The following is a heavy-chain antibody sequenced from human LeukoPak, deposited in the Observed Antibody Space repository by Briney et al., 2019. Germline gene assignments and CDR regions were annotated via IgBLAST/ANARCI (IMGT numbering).Heavy chain of an antibody. CDR1: GFTFSSYA. D-gene: IGHD2-2*01. CDR2: ISYDGSNK. Sequence: GGSLRLSCAASGFTFSSYAMHWVRQAPGKGLEWVAVISYDGSNKYYADSVKGRFTISRDNSKNTLYLQMNSLRAEDTAVYYCARAPPYCSSTSCFHFDYWGQGTLSPSPQ. J-gene: IGHJ4*02. V-gene: IGHV3-30*04. CDR3: ARAPPYCSSTSCFHFDY.